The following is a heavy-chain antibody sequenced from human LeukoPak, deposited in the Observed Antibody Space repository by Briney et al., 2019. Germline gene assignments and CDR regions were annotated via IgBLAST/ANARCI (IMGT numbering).Heavy chain of an antibody. Sequence: GRSLRLFCGAWGFPLCRYSVLWVRGSPGRGLEWVGFMSSCGENTFYGAAVKGRFTISRDNSQNTLYLQMNSLRPEDTAVYYCAKGGASVTRYVDYWGQGTLVTVSS. J-gene: IGHJ4*02. V-gene: IGHV3-30-3*02. CDR1: GFPLCRYS. CDR3: AKGGASVTRYVDY. D-gene: IGHD4-17*01. CDR2: MSSCGENT.